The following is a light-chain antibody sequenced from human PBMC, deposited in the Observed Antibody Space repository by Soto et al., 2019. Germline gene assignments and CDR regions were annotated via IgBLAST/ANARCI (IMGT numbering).Light chain of an antibody. V-gene: IGKV1-5*01. Sequence: DIQMTQSPSSVSASVGDRVTITCRASQGISSYLAWYQQKPGKAPKLLIYDAFSLQSGVPSRFSGSGSGTEFTLTISSLQPDDFATYYCQQYHSYSWTFGQGTKVDI. J-gene: IGKJ1*01. CDR1: QGISSY. CDR2: DAF. CDR3: QQYHSYSWT.